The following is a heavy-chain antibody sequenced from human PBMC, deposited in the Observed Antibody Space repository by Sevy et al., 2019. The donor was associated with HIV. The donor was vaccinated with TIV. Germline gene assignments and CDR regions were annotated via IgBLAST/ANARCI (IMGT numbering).Heavy chain of an antibody. CDR3: AKGFCSGATCPRDYYYYGMDV. CDR1: GFTFSSYS. J-gene: IGHJ6*02. D-gene: IGHD2-15*01. Sequence: GGSLRLSCVGSGFTFSSYSMNWVRQAPGKGLEWLSYMNSITSTIYYADSVKGRFTISRDNSKNTLSVQMNSLRAEDTAVYYCAKGFCSGATCPRDYYYYGMDVWGQGTTVTVSS. V-gene: IGHV3-48*01. CDR2: MNSITSTI.